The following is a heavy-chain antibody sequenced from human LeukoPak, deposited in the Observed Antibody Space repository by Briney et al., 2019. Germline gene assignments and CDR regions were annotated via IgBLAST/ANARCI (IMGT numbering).Heavy chain of an antibody. D-gene: IGHD6-13*01. Sequence: GGSLRLSCAASGFTLRGYEMTWVRKPPGKGLEWVSFISSTGQTIYYSDSVKGRFTISRDIAKSSLYLQMNSLRAEDTALYYCAKDGYSGIAAAGLFDYWGQGTLVTVSS. V-gene: IGHV3-48*03. CDR1: GFTLRGYE. J-gene: IGHJ4*02. CDR3: AKDGYSGIAAAGLFDY. CDR2: ISSTGQTI.